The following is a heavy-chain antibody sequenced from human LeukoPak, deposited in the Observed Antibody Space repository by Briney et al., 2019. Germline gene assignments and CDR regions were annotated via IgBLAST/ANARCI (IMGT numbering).Heavy chain of an antibody. Sequence: GRSLRLSCAASGFTFDDYAMHWVRQAPGKGLEWVSGISWNSGSIGYADSVKGRFTISRDNAKNSLYLQMNSLRAEDTALYYCAKGGDFWSGYVYYFDYWGQGTLVTVSS. V-gene: IGHV3-9*01. CDR3: AKGGDFWSGYVYYFDY. J-gene: IGHJ4*02. CDR2: ISWNSGSI. D-gene: IGHD3-3*01. CDR1: GFTFDDYA.